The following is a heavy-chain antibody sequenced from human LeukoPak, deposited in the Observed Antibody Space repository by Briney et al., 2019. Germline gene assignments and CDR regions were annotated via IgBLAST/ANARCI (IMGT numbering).Heavy chain of an antibody. Sequence: SETLSLTCTVSGGSISSSSYYWGWIRQPPGKGLEWIGSIYYSGSTYYNPSLKSRVTISVDTSKNQFSLKLSSVTAADTAVYYCARDLQWLWTDYWGQGTLVTVSS. V-gene: IGHV4-39*07. CDR2: IYYSGST. J-gene: IGHJ4*02. CDR1: GGSISSSSYY. CDR3: ARDLQWLWTDY. D-gene: IGHD5-24*01.